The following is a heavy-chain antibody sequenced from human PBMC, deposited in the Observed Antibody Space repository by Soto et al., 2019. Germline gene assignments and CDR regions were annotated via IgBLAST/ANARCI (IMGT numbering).Heavy chain of an antibody. CDR3: ARSLGRLWGVRGVQPYFDY. CDR2: ISSNGGST. CDR1: GFTFSSYA. V-gene: IGHV3-64*02. D-gene: IGHD3-10*01. Sequence: EVQLVESGEGLVQPGGSLRLSCAASGFTFSSYAMHWVRQAPGKGLEYVSAISSNGGSTYYADSVKGRFTISRDNSKNTLYLQMGSLRAEDMAVYYCARSLGRLWGVRGVQPYFDYWGQGTLVTVSS. J-gene: IGHJ4*02.